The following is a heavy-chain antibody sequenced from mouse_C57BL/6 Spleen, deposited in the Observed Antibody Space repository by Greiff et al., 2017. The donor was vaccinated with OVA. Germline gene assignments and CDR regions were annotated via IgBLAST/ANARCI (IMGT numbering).Heavy chain of an antibody. CDR3: ARGYDYDGFDY. V-gene: IGHV3-6*01. CDR2: ISYDGSN. J-gene: IGHJ2*01. D-gene: IGHD2-4*01. Sequence: EVKLMESGPGLVKPSQSLSLTCSVTGYSITSGYYWNWIRQFPGNKLEWMGYISYDGSNNYNPSLKNRISITRDTSKNQFFLKLNSVTTEDTATYYCARGYDYDGFDYWGQGTTLTVSS. CDR1: GYSITSGYY.